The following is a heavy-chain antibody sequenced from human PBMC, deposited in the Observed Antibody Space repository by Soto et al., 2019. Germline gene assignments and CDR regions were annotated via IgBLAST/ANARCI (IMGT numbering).Heavy chain of an antibody. J-gene: IGHJ4*02. CDR2: IYHSGST. CDR1: SGSISSSNL. D-gene: IGHD1-20*01. V-gene: IGHV4-4*02. CDR3: AREAIGITGTGALFDY. Sequence: QVQLQESGPGLVKPSGTLSLTCAVSSGSISSSNLWSWVRQPPGKGLEWIGEIYHSGSTNYNPSLKSRVTISVDKSKNHFSLKLRSVTAADTAVYYCAREAIGITGTGALFDYWGQGTLVTVSS.